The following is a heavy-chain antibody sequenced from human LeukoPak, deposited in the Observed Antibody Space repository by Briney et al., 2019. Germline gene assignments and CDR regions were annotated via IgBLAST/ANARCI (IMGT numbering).Heavy chain of an antibody. D-gene: IGHD6-13*01. CDR3: ATGIAAASSISDY. V-gene: IGHV1-69-2*01. J-gene: IGHJ4*02. CDR2: VDPEDGET. CDR1: GYTFTDYY. Sequence: ASVKVSCKVSGYTFTDYYMHWLQQAPGKGLEWMGLVDPEDGETIYAEKFQGRVTITADTSTDTAYMELSSLRSEDTAVYYCATGIAAASSISDYWGQGTLVTVSS.